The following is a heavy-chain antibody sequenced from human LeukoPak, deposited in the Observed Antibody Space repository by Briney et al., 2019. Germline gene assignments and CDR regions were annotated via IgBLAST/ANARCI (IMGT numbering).Heavy chain of an antibody. CDR1: GYTFTRYG. V-gene: IGHV1-18*01. CDR3: ATDTSFDAFDI. D-gene: IGHD2-2*01. J-gene: IGHJ3*02. Sequence: ASVNVSYKASGYTFTRYGISWVRQAPGQGLEGMGWISAYNGNTNYAQKLQGRVTMTTDTSTSTAYMELRSLRSDDTAVYCCATDTSFDAFDIWGQGTMVTVSS. CDR2: ISAYNGNT.